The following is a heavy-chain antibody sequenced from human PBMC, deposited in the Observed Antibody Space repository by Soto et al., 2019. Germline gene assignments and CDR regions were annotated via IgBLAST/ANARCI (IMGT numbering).Heavy chain of an antibody. CDR2: IYYSGST. CDR1: GGSISSYY. J-gene: IGHJ5*02. D-gene: IGHD3-3*01. CDR3: ARLEWFRFDP. V-gene: IGHV4-59*08. Sequence: LSLTCTVSGGSISSYYWSWIRQPPGKGLEWIGYIYYSGSTNYNPSLKSRVTISVDTSKNQFSLKLSSVTAADTAVYYCARLEWFRFDPWGQGTLVTVSS.